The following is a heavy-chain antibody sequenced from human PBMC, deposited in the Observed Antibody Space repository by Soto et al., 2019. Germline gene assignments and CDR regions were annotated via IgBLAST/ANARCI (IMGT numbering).Heavy chain of an antibody. Sequence: SETLSLTCTVSGGSISSGGYYWSWIRQHPGKGLEWIGYIYYSGSTYYNPSLKSRVTISVDTSKNQFSLKLSSVTAADTAVYYCAGGLWHVWYFDYWGQGTLVTVSS. D-gene: IGHD3-16*01. V-gene: IGHV4-31*03. CDR1: GGSISSGGYY. CDR2: IYYSGST. CDR3: AGGLWHVWYFDY. J-gene: IGHJ4*02.